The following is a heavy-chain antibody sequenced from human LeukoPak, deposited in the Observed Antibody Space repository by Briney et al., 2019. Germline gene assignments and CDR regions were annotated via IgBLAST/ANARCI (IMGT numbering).Heavy chain of an antibody. CDR3: AREWHNWFDP. Sequence: PSETLSLTCTVSGDSISNYYWSWIRQPPGKGLEWIGYIYYSGSTNYNPSLKSRVTISVDTSKNQFSLRLSSVTAADTAVYYCAREWHNWFDPWGQGTLVTVSS. J-gene: IGHJ5*02. V-gene: IGHV4-59*01. CDR2: IYYSGST. D-gene: IGHD5-12*01. CDR1: GDSISNYY.